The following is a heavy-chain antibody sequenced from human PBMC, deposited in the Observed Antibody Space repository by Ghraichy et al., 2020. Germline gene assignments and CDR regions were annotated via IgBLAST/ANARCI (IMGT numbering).Heavy chain of an antibody. CDR1: GFSFRTYW. V-gene: IGHV3-7*01. CDR3: YCDPPSQTTVR. J-gene: IGHJ4*02. CDR2: ISPDGSGV. D-gene: IGHD3-22*01. Sequence: GGSLRLSCAASGFSFRTYWMCWVRQAPGKGLEWVANISPDGSGVYQVYSVTGRFTVSSDNAESSLYLQMNILRPETAAMYYYYCDPPSQTTVRWGPGTLVTVSS.